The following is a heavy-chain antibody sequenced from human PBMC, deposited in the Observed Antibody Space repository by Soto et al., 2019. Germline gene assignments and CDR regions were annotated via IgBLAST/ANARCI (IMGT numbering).Heavy chain of an antibody. J-gene: IGHJ4*02. V-gene: IGHV4-59*01. D-gene: IGHD6-13*01. CDR1: GGSIRNYY. CDR2: IYSSGST. CDR3: ARATPRYSGSWYKLLDF. Sequence: SETLSLTCNVSGGSIRNYYWTWIRQPPGKGLEWVGHIYSSGSTKYNPSLQSRVSISSDMSTNQFSLTLTSVSAADTAIYFCARATPRYSGSWYKLLDFWGQGTLVTVSS.